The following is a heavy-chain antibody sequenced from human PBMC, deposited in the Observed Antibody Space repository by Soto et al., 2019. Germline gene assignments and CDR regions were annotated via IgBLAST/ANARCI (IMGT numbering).Heavy chain of an antibody. CDR1: GYSFTSYY. V-gene: IGHV5-51*01. CDR3: ARLREQQLDY. Sequence: GESLKISCKGSGYSFTSYYIAWVRQMAGKGLECMGIIYPGDSHTRYTPSFQGQVTISAGKSISTAYLQWSSLKASDTAMYYCARLREQQLDYWGQGILVTVSS. CDR2: IYPGDSHT. J-gene: IGHJ4*02. D-gene: IGHD6-13*01.